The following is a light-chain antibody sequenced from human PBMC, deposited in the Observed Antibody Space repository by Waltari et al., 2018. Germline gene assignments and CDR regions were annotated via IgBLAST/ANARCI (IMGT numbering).Light chain of an antibody. J-gene: IGKJ4*01. CDR2: DSS. Sequence: EIVSTQSPATLSLSPGERATLSCRASQSVSTNLAWYQQSPAQPPRLLIYDSSSRATGIPARFSGSGSETDFTLTISSLGPEDFAVYYCQQRYKWPLTFGGGSKVEI. V-gene: IGKV3-11*01. CDR1: QSVSTN. CDR3: QQRYKWPLT.